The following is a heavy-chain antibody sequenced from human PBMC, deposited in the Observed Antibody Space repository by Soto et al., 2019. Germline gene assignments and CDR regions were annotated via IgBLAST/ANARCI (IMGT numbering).Heavy chain of an antibody. V-gene: IGHV3-23*01. J-gene: IGHJ4*02. Sequence: EVQLLESGGGLVQPGGSLRLSCAASEFTFSTYAMSWVRQAPGEGLEWVSSITSNGGATYYADSVKGRFTISRDNSKNTLYLQMNSLSAEDTAIYYCAKALTSTGWSKNDYWGQGTLVTVSS. D-gene: IGHD6-19*01. CDR1: EFTFSTYA. CDR3: AKALTSTGWSKNDY. CDR2: ITSNGGAT.